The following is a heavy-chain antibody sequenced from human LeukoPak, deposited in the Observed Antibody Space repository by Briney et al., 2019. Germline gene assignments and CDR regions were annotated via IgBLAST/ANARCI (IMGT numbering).Heavy chain of an antibody. CDR2: IYYSGSA. V-gene: IGHV4-59*01. J-gene: IGHJ4*02. D-gene: IGHD3-9*01. CDR1: GGSISSYY. CDR3: ARAAYDVLTGYETFDY. Sequence: SETLSLTCTVSGGSISSYYWSWLRQPPGKGLEWIGYIYYSGSANYNPSLKSRVTISLDTSKNQFSLKLSSVTAADTAVYYCARAAYDVLTGYETFDYWGQGTLVTVSS.